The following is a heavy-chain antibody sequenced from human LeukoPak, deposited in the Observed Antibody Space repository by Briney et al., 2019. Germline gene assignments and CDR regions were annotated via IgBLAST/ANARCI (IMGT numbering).Heavy chain of an antibody. CDR1: GYSFTYYA. CDR2: INAGNGDT. D-gene: IGHD6-19*01. Sequence: ASVKVSCKASGYSFTYYAINWVRQAPGQRPEWMGWINAGNGDTKYSQNYQGRVTLTRDTSASTAYMELSSLRSEDTAVYYCAKGTWMRGSGWYYYDYWGQGTLVTVSS. J-gene: IGHJ4*02. CDR3: AKGTWMRGSGWYYYDY. V-gene: IGHV1-3*01.